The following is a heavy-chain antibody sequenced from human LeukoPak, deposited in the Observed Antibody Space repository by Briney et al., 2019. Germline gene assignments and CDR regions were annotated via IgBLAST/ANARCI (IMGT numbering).Heavy chain of an antibody. CDR2: IYTSGST. V-gene: IGHV4-61*02. J-gene: IGHJ4*02. Sequence: PSETLSLTCTVSGGSISSSSYYWSWIRQPAGKGLEWIGRIYTSGSTNYNPSLKSRVTISVDTSKNQFSLKLSSVTAADTAVYYCARDKVGGASFDYWGQGTLVTVSS. CDR3: ARDKVGGASFDY. D-gene: IGHD2-2*01. CDR1: GGSISSSSYY.